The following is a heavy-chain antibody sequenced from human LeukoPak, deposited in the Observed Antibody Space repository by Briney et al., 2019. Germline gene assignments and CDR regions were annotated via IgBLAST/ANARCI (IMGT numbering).Heavy chain of an antibody. CDR2: IYYSGST. D-gene: IGHD2-8*01. J-gene: IGHJ5*02. Sequence: SETLSLTCTVSGGSISSYYWSWIRQPPGKGLEWIGYIYYSGSTNYNPSLKSRVTISVDTSKNQFSLKLSSVTAADTAVYYCARGAFVLMVYAVPTNWFDPWGQGTLVTVSS. CDR1: GGSISSYY. V-gene: IGHV4-59*12. CDR3: ARGAFVLMVYAVPTNWFDP.